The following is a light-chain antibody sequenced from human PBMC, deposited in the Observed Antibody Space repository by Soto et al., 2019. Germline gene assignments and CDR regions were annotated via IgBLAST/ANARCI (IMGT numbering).Light chain of an antibody. Sequence: EIVMTQSPATLSVSPGERATLSCRASQSVSSSYLAWYQQKPGQAPRLLMYEASTRATGIPARFSGGGSGTDFTLTISSLEPEDFAVYYCQQRSDWPWTFGQGTKVDIK. CDR3: QQRSDWPWT. J-gene: IGKJ1*01. CDR1: QSVSSSY. CDR2: EAS. V-gene: IGKV3D-20*02.